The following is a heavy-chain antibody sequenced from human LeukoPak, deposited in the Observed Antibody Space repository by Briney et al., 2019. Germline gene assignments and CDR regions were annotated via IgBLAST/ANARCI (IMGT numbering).Heavy chain of an antibody. D-gene: IGHD6-13*01. CDR2: ISGSGGST. Sequence: GGSLRLSSAASGFTFSSYAMSWVRQAPGKGLEWVSAISGSGGSTYYADSVKGRFTISRDNSKNTLYLQMNSLRAEDTAVYYCAKDPSPYSSSWNHFDYWGQGTLVTVSS. CDR3: AKDPSPYSSSWNHFDY. CDR1: GFTFSSYA. V-gene: IGHV3-23*01. J-gene: IGHJ4*02.